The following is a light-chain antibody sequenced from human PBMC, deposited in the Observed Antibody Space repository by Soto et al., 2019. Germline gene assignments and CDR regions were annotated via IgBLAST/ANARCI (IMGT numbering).Light chain of an antibody. J-gene: IGKJ1*01. CDR3: QQSLKT. V-gene: IGKV1-27*01. CDR1: QGISNA. CDR2: AAS. Sequence: DIQLTQSPSSLSASVGDRVTITCRASQGISNALAWYQQRPGKVPKLMMSAASTLHSGVPSRFSGSGSGTDFTLTISSLQPEDFATYYCQQSLKTFGQGTKVDIK.